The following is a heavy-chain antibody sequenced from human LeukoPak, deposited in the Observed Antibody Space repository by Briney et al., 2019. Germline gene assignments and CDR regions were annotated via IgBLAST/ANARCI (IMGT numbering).Heavy chain of an antibody. J-gene: IGHJ2*01. CDR2: IYYSGST. CDR3: ARHSVGLGRPWYFDL. V-gene: IGHV4-59*08. D-gene: IGHD3-16*01. CDR1: GGSISGYY. Sequence: PSETLSLTCTVSGGSISGYYWSWIRQPPGKGLEWIGYIYYSGSTNYNPSLKTRVTISVDTSKNQFSLKLSSVTAADTAVYYCARHSVGLGRPWYFDLWGRGTLVTVSS.